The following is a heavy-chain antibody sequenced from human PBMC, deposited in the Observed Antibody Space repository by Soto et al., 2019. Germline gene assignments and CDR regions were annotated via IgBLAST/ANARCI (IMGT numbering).Heavy chain of an antibody. CDR3: ARGAPEYSLKY. CDR2: INHSGGT. Sequence: QVQLQQWGAGLLKPSETLSLTCAVYGGSFSGYFGSWIRQPPGKGLQWIGEINHSGGTNYNPSLKSRVTISVDTSKTQISLKLKSVTAADTAVYYCARGAPEYSLKYWGRGTLVTVSS. CDR1: GGSFSGYF. J-gene: IGHJ4*02. D-gene: IGHD5-18*01. V-gene: IGHV4-34*01.